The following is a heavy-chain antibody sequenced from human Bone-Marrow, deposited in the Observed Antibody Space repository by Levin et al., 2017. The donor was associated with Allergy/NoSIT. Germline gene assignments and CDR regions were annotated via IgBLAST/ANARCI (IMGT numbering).Heavy chain of an antibody. Sequence: ASVKVSCKASGDIFTNYSITWVRQAPGQGLEWMGRIIPILGVANYAQKLQGRITITADRSTSTAYVELSSLRSEDTAIYYCAKDRGGLTGVVFDIWGQGTMVTVSS. V-gene: IGHV1-69*04. CDR1: GDIFTNYS. CDR3: AKDRGGLTGVVFDI. CDR2: IIPILGVA. J-gene: IGHJ3*02. D-gene: IGHD7-27*01.